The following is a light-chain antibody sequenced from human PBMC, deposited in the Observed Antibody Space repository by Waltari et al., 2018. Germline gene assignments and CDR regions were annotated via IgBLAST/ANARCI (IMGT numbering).Light chain of an antibody. V-gene: IGKV3-11*01. Sequence: DIVLTQSPAILSLSPGERASLSFRASQSVTNYLSWYQQKPGQAPRLLIYDTSNRATGIPARFSGRGFGTDVTLTISRLEPEDFAIYYCHQRRDWPLTFGGGTKVEIK. CDR1: QSVTNY. CDR2: DTS. J-gene: IGKJ4*01. CDR3: HQRRDWPLT.